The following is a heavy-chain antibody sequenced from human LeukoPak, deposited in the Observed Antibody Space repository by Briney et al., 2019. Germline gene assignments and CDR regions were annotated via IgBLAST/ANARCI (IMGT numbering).Heavy chain of an antibody. D-gene: IGHD1-26*01. Sequence: GGSLRLSCAASGFTFSSYGMHWVRQAPGKGLEWVAVIWYDGSNKYYADSVKGRFTISRDNSKNTLYLQMNSLRAEDTAVYYCAKDGAKYLYYYYYMDVRGKGTTVTVSS. CDR1: GFTFSSYG. CDR3: AKDGAKYLYYYYYMDV. V-gene: IGHV3-33*06. CDR2: IWYDGSNK. J-gene: IGHJ6*03.